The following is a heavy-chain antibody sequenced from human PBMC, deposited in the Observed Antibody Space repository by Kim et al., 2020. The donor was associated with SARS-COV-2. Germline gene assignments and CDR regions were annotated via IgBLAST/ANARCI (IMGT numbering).Heavy chain of an antibody. CDR1: GYTFTSYY. J-gene: IGHJ6*02. V-gene: IGHV1-46*01. CDR2: INPSGGST. D-gene: IGHD6-13*01. CDR3: AREVQQQLAGAGYYYGMDV. Sequence: ASVKVSCKASGYTFTSYYMHWVRQAPGQGLEWMGIINPSGGSTSYAQKFQGRVTMTRDTSTSTVYMELSSLRSEDTAVYYCAREVQQQLAGAGYYYGMDVWGQGTTVTVSS.